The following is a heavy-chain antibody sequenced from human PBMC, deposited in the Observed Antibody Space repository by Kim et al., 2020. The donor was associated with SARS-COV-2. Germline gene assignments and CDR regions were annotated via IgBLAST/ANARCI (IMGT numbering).Heavy chain of an antibody. CDR2: FDPEDGET. CDR3: ATAVTMIVGDAFDI. J-gene: IGHJ3*02. V-gene: IGHV1-24*01. Sequence: ASVKVSCKVSGYTLTELSMHWVRQAPGKGLEWMGGFDPEDGETIYAQKFQGRVTMTEDTSTDTAYMELSSLRSEDTAVYYCATAVTMIVGDAFDIWGQGTMVTVSS. D-gene: IGHD3-22*01. CDR1: GYTLTELS.